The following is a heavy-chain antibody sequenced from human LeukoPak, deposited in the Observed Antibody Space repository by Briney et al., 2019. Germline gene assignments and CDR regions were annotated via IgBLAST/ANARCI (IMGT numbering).Heavy chain of an antibody. CDR2: IKQDGSEK. D-gene: IGHD1-1*01. Sequence: GGSLRLSCAASGFTFDDYGMSWVRQAPGKGLEWVANIKQDGSEKYYVDSVKGRFTISRDNAKNSLYLQMNSLRAEDTALYYCARGIDDGDNWFDPWGQGTLVTVSS. J-gene: IGHJ5*02. CDR1: GFTFDDYG. CDR3: ARGIDDGDNWFDP. V-gene: IGHV3-7*03.